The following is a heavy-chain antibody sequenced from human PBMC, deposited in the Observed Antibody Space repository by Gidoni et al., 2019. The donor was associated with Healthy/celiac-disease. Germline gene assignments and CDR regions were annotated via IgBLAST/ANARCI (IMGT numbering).Heavy chain of an antibody. V-gene: IGHV3-30-3*01. CDR1: GVTVSGYA. J-gene: IGHJ3*02. CDR3: ARVNAVVIHLGAFDI. CDR2: RSYDGSNK. D-gene: IGHD2-21*01. Sequence: QVRLVESGGGVVQPGRSLRTSGAASGVTVSGYAMHWVRQGPGKGLEWVAVRSYDGSNKYYADSVKGRFTISRDKSKNTLYLQRNSLRAEDTAVYYCARVNAVVIHLGAFDIWGQGTMVTVSS.